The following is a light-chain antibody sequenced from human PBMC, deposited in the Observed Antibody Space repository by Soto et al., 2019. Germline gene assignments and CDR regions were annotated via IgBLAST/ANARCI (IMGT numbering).Light chain of an antibody. CDR3: QQYDSFPFT. V-gene: IGKV1-33*01. Sequence: DIPMTQSPSSLSASVGDRVTITCQASQDISKYLNWYQQQPGKAPKLLIYDASNLDTGVPSRFSGTGSGAYYTFTISSLHPEDFATYHCQQYDSFPFTFGPGTKVEIK. CDR1: QDISKY. J-gene: IGKJ3*01. CDR2: DAS.